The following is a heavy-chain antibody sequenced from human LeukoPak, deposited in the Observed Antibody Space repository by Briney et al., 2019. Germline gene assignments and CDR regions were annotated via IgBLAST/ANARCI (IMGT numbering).Heavy chain of an antibody. V-gene: IGHV1-2*02. CDR2: INPNSGGT. CDR3: ARERIPPTLGGYGSGKSGAFDI. CDR1: GYTFTGYY. J-gene: IGHJ3*02. D-gene: IGHD3-10*01. Sequence: ASVKVSCKASGYTFTGYYMHWVRQAPGQGLEWMGWINPNSGGTNYAQKFQGRVTMTRDTSISTAYMELSRLRSDDAAVYYCARERIPPTLGGYGSGKSGAFDIWGQGTMVTVSS.